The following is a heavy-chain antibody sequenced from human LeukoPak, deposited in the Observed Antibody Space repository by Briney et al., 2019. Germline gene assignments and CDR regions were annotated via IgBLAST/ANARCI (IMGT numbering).Heavy chain of an antibody. CDR2: IKQDGSEK. CDR1: GFTFSSYW. J-gene: IGHJ4*02. D-gene: IGHD6-19*01. Sequence: PGGSLRLSCAASGFTFSSYWMSWVRQAPGKGLEWVANIKQDGSEKYYVDSVKGRFTISRDNAKNSLYLQMNSLRAEDTAVYYCASATPTMYSSGWYYFDYWGQGTLVTVSS. CDR3: ASATPTMYSSGWYYFDY. V-gene: IGHV3-7*01.